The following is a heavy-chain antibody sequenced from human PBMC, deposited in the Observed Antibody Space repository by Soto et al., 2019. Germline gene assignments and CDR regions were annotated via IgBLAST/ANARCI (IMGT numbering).Heavy chain of an antibody. V-gene: IGHV1-2*04. CDR1: GYTFTGYY. J-gene: IGHJ6*03. CDR2: INPNSGGT. CDR3: ARARGYSGYDPYYYYYMDV. D-gene: IGHD5-12*01. Sequence: ASVKVSCKASGYTFTGYYMHWVRQAPGQGLEWMGWINPNSGGTNYAQKFQGWVTMTRDTSISTAYMELSRLRSDDTAVYYCARARGYSGYDPYYYYYMDVWGKGTTVTVSS.